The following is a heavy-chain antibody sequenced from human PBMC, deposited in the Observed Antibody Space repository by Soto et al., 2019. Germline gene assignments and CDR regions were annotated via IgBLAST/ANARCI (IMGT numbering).Heavy chain of an antibody. D-gene: IGHD3-9*01. Sequence: QIQLVQSGAEVKQPGSSVRVSCKASAGTFRSYSINWVRQAPGQGLEWMGGIIPMFGAPNYAQKFQGRLTITADEXXSXAXXELSRLRPEDTAVYYCARARVAGLTGGYFYYAMDAWGQGTTVTVSS. CDR2: IIPMFGAP. CDR1: AGTFRSYS. CDR3: ARARVAGLTGGYFYYAMDA. V-gene: IGHV1-69*12. J-gene: IGHJ6*02.